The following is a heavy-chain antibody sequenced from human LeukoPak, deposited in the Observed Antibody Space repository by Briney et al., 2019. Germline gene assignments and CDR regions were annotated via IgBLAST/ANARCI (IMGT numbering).Heavy chain of an antibody. Sequence: ASVKVSCKASGYTFTSYDINWVRQATGQGLEWMGWMNPNSGNTGYAQKFQGRVTITRNTSISTAYMELSSLRSEDTAVYYCAREGAVAGTSFDYWGQGTLVTVSS. CDR1: GYTFTSYD. D-gene: IGHD6-19*01. CDR2: MNPNSGNT. CDR3: AREGAVAGTSFDY. J-gene: IGHJ4*02. V-gene: IGHV1-8*03.